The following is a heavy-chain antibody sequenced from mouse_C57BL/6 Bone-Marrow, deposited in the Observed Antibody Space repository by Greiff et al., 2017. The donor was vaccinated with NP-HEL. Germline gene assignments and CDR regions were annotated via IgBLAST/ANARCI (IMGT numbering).Heavy chain of an antibody. J-gene: IGHJ4*01. D-gene: IGHD2-2*01. V-gene: IGHV1-78*01. Sequence: QVQLKESDAELVKPGASVKISCKVSGYTFTDHTIHWMKQRPEQGLEWIGYLYPRDGRTKYNEKFKGKATMTADKSSSTANMQLNSLTSQDSAVYFCARWLGWDYAMDYWGQGTSVTVSS. CDR1: GYTFTDHT. CDR2: LYPRDGRT. CDR3: ARWLGWDYAMDY.